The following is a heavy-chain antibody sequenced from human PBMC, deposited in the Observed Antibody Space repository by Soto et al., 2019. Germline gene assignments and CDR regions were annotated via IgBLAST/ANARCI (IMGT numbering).Heavy chain of an antibody. J-gene: IGHJ4*02. V-gene: IGHV1-69*01. CDR2: INPILGTP. D-gene: IGHD5-12*01. CDR3: ARGGVDVVATSAFDY. Sequence: QVQLVQSGAEVKKPGSSVKVSCKASGATYSTSAISWVRQAPGQGLEWMGGINPILGTPDYAHKVQGRVTITADESTSTVYMELGSLRSEDTALYFCARGGVDVVATSAFDYWGQGTLVTVSS. CDR1: GATYSTSA.